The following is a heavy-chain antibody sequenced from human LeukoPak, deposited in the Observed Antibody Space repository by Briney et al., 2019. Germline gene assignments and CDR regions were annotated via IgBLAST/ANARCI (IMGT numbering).Heavy chain of an antibody. J-gene: IGHJ4*02. CDR3: ARWSGSYFDY. CDR2: IYYSGST. V-gene: IGHV4-39*01. CDR1: GGSISSSSYY. D-gene: IGHD1-26*01. Sequence: SETLSLTCTVSGGSISSSSYYWGWIRQPPGKGLEWIGSIYYSGSTYYNPSLKSRVTISVDTPKNQFSLKLSSVTAADTAVYYCARWSGSYFDYWGQGTLVTVSS.